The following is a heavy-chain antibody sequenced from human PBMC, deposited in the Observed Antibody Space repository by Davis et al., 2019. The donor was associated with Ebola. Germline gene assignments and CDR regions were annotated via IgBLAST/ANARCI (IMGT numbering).Heavy chain of an antibody. Sequence: GESLKISCAASGFTFSSYSMNWVRQAPGKGLEWVSSISSSSSYIYYADSVKGRFTISRDNAKNSLYLQMNSLRAEDTAVYYCARHASVAYFDYWGQGTLVTVSS. CDR2: ISSSSSYI. J-gene: IGHJ4*02. CDR3: ARHASVAYFDY. CDR1: GFTFSSYS. V-gene: IGHV3-21*01. D-gene: IGHD3-10*01.